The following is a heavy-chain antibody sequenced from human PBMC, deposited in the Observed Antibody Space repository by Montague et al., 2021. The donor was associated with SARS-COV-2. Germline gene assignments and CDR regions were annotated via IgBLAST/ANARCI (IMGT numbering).Heavy chain of an antibody. V-gene: IGHV4-34*01. CDR3: VRERECSGGSCYGPDDDAFDI. CDR2: ISDIGST. D-gene: IGHD2-15*01. J-gene: IGHJ3*02. CDR1: GGSFNGYY. Sequence: SETLSLTCAVYGGSFNGYYWSWIRQPPGKGLEWIGEISDIGSTTYNPPLESRLTTSVDRSKNQFSLRLTSVTAADTAVYYCVRERECSGGSCYGPDDDAFDIWGQGTVVTVSS.